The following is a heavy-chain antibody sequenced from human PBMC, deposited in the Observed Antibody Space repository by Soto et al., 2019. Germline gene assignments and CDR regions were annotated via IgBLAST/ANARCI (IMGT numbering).Heavy chain of an antibody. CDR1: GDSVGSYS. Sequence: SETLSLTCSVTGDSVGSYSWSWVRQIPGKGLEWIGYIHYSGGTNYTPSLRSRVTISVESSKNQLSLNLTSLTAADTAIYYCARGGTYGSGVYNWFDPWGQGILVTVSS. V-gene: IGHV4-59*02. D-gene: IGHD3-10*01. J-gene: IGHJ5*02. CDR3: ARGGTYGSGVYNWFDP. CDR2: IHYSGGT.